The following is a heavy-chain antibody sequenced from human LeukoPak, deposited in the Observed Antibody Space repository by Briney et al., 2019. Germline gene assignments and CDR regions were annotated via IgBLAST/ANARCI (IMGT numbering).Heavy chain of an antibody. CDR2: IYYSGST. CDR1: GGSISSSSYY. V-gene: IGHV4-39*01. CDR3: ARYLGSGPCFDY. J-gene: IGHJ4*02. Sequence: SETLSLTCTVSGGSISSSSYYWGWIRQPPGKGLEWIGSIYYSGSTYYNPSLKSRVTISVDTSKNQFSLRLYSVTAADTTVYYCARYLGSGPCFDYWGRGMLVTVSS. D-gene: IGHD3-10*01.